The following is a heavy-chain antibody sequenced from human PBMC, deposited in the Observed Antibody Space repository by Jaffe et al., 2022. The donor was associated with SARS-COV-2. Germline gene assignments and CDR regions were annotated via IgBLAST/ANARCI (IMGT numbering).Heavy chain of an antibody. CDR2: VYYSGDT. V-gene: IGHV4-59*01. Sequence: QVELQESGPGLVKPSETLSLSCTVSGGSITSYYWSWIRQPPGKGLEWIGYVYYSGDTKYNPSLKSRVTMSVDTSKNQLSLELSSVTAADTAVYYCARYNNHGSGSFDYCGQGTLVTVSS. D-gene: IGHD3-10*01. CDR1: GGSITSYY. CDR3: ARYNNHGSGSFDY. J-gene: IGHJ4*02.